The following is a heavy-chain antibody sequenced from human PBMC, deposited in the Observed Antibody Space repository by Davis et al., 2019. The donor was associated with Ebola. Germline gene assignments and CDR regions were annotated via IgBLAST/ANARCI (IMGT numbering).Heavy chain of an antibody. CDR2: IAYDGSNN. J-gene: IGHJ4*02. D-gene: IGHD3-9*01. CDR1: GSTISGYY. Sequence: PGGSLRLSCAASGSTISGYYMTWIRQAPGKGLEWVAVIAYDGSNNLYADSVKGRFTISRDNSRSTLYLQMNSLRDDDTAVYYCVRDLDWAFDYWGQGTLVTVSS. CDR3: VRDLDWAFDY. V-gene: IGHV3-30-3*01.